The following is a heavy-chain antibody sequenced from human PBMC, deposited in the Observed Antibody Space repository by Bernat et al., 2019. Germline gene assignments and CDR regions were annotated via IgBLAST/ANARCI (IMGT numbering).Heavy chain of an antibody. CDR1: GFTFKNHA. Sequence: EVQLVESGGGLVQPGGSLRLSCAASGFTFKNHAMTWVRQAPGKGLEWVSSISGSGRGMYYADSVKGRVTISRDNSLNTLYLQMKSLRAEDTAIFYCAKDPDPYGDVSGMDVWGQGTTVTVSS. J-gene: IGHJ6*02. CDR3: AKDPDPYGDVSGMDV. V-gene: IGHV3-23*04. CDR2: ISGSGRGM. D-gene: IGHD4-17*01.